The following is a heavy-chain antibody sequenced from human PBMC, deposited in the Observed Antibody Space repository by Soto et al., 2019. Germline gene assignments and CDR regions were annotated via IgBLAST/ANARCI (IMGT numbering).Heavy chain of an antibody. J-gene: IGHJ4*01. CDR3: ARNGLGDILTGPYC. D-gene: IGHD3-9*01. CDR2: ISAYNGNT. V-gene: IGHV1-18*01. Sequence: ASVKVSCKASGYTFTSYGISWVRQAPGQGLEWMGWISAYNGNTNYAQKLQGRVTMTADTSTSTAYMELRSLRSDDTAVYYCARNGLGDILTGPYCWGHGTLVTVSS. CDR1: GYTFTSYG.